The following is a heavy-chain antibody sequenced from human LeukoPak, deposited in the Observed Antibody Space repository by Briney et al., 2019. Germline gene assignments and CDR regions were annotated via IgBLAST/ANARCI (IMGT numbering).Heavy chain of an antibody. V-gene: IGHV3-23*01. CDR1: GFTFSSYA. CDR2: FSRSGGGT. Sequence: GGSLRLSCAASGFTFSSYAMSWVRQAPGKGLEWVSGFSRSGGGTYYADSVKGRFTISRDNSKNTLYLQMNSLRAEDTAVYYWQKTAYEILTGSLSYFDYWGQGTLVTVSS. D-gene: IGHD3-9*01. J-gene: IGHJ4*02. CDR3: QKTAYEILTGSLSYFDY.